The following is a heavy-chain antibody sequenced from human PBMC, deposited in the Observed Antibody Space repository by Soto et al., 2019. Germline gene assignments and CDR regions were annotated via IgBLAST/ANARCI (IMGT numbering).Heavy chain of an antibody. J-gene: IGHJ3*02. CDR1: GYTFTGYY. D-gene: IGHD3-10*01. Sequence: ASVKVSCKASGYTFTGYYMHWVRQAPGQGLEWMGWINPNSGGTNYAQKFQGWVTMTRDTSISTAYMELSRLRSDDTAVYYCASRFGEPHETDAFDIWGQGTMVTVS. CDR3: ASRFGEPHETDAFDI. CDR2: INPNSGGT. V-gene: IGHV1-2*04.